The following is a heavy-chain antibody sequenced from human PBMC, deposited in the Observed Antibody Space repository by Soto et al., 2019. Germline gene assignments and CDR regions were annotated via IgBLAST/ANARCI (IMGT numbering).Heavy chain of an antibody. D-gene: IGHD4-17*01. J-gene: IGHJ1*01. CDR1: GFTVSSNY. Sequence: EVQLVESGGGLVQPGGSLRLSCAASGFTVSSNYMNWVRQAPGKGLEWVSVIYSGGSTYYADSVKGRFTSSRDNSKNTLYLQMNRLRAEDTAVYYCASDFVHGDHPEYFQPWGQGTLVTVSS. CDR2: IYSGGST. V-gene: IGHV3-66*01. CDR3: ASDFVHGDHPEYFQP.